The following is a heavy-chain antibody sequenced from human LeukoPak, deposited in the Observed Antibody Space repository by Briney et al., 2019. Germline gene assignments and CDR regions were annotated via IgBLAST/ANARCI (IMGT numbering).Heavy chain of an antibody. V-gene: IGHV4-34*01. CDR2: INHSGST. Sequence: SETLSLTCAVYGGSFSGYHWSWIRQPPGKGLECSGEINHSGSTNYNPSLKSRVTISVDTSKNQFSLTLSSVTAADTAVYYCARDYGVTDYWGQGTLVTVSS. CDR1: GGSFSGYH. J-gene: IGHJ4*02. CDR3: ARDYGVTDY. D-gene: IGHD4-17*01.